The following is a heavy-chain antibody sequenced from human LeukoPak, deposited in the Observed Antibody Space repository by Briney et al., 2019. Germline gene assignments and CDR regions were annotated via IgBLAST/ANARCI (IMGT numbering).Heavy chain of an antibody. J-gene: IGHJ6*02. V-gene: IGHV3-7*03. CDR2: IKRDGSEK. Sequence: PGGSLRLSCAASGFTFSSYWMTWVRQAPGKGLEWVANIKRDGSEKYYVDSVKGRFTISRDNAKNSLYLQMTSLGAEDTAVYYCARAEYCYYCGMDVWGQGTTVTVSS. D-gene: IGHD2/OR15-2a*01. CDR3: ARAEYCYYCGMDV. CDR1: GFTFSSYW.